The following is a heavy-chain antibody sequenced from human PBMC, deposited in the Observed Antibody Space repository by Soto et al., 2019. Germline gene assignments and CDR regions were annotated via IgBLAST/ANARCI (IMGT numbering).Heavy chain of an antibody. D-gene: IGHD3-22*01. J-gene: IGHJ4*02. CDR3: ARDSSGYDQIDS. V-gene: IGHV4-31*03. CDR2: IYYSAST. Sequence: SETLSLTCTVSGGSISSGGYYWSWIRQHPGKGLEWIGYIYYSASTYYNPPLKSRVTISVYTSKNKFSLKVSSVTAADTAVYYCARDSSGYDQIDSWGRGTLVTVSS. CDR1: GGSISSGGYY.